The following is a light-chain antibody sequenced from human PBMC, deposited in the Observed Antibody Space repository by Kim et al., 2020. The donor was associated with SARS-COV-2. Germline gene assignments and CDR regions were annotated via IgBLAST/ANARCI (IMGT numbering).Light chain of an antibody. J-gene: IGKJ5*01. V-gene: IGKV3-20*01. CDR1: QSLSSYY. Sequence: EILLTQSPGTLSLSPGERATLSCRASQSLSSYYLAWYQQKPGQAPRLLVFGASSRATGIPDRFRCGGSGTDFTLTITRLEPEDFAVYCCEQFGSSPRTFGQDPRLEIK. CDR3: EQFGSSPRT. CDR2: GAS.